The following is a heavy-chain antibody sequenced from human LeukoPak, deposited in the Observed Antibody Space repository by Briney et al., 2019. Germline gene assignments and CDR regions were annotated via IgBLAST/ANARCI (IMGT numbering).Heavy chain of an antibody. Sequence: SETLSLTCTVSGGSISNYYWSWIRQPPGKGLEWIGYIYYSGSTNYNPSLKSRVTISVDTSKNQFSLKLSSVTAADTAVYYCARASYYYDSSGYALDYWGQGTLVTVSS. CDR2: IYYSGST. V-gene: IGHV4-59*01. CDR3: ARASYYYDSSGYALDY. J-gene: IGHJ4*02. D-gene: IGHD3-22*01. CDR1: GGSISNYY.